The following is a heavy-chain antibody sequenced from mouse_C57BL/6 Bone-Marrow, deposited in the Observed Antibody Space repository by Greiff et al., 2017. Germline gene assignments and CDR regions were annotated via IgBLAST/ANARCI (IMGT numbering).Heavy chain of an antibody. CDR3: NTIITTGY. CDR1: GFNIKDDY. V-gene: IGHV14-4*01. D-gene: IGHD1-2*01. Sequence: VQLQQSGAELVRPGASVKLSCTASGFNIKDDYMHWVKQRPEQGLEWIGWIDPENGDTEYAPKFQGKATITADTSSNTAYLQLSSLTSEDTAVYYCNTIITTGYWGQGTTLAVSS. CDR2: IDPENGDT. J-gene: IGHJ2*01.